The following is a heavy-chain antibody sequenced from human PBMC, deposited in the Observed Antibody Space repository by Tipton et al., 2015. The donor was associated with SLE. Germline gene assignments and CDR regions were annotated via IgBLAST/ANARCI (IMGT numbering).Heavy chain of an antibody. Sequence: QSGAEVNKPGSSVKVSCRTSGVTFSNYAINWVRQAPGQGLEWMGWINPNSGGTNYAQKFQGRVTMTRDTSISTAYMELSRLRSDDAAVYYCARDPKLTIFGVVDYYFDYWGQGTLVTVSS. CDR1: GVTFSNYA. D-gene: IGHD3-3*02. J-gene: IGHJ4*02. CDR2: INPNSGGT. V-gene: IGHV1-2*02. CDR3: ARDPKLTIFGVVDYYFDY.